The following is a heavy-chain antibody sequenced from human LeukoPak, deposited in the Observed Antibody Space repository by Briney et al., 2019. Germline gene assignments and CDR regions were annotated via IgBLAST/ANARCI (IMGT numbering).Heavy chain of an antibody. J-gene: IGHJ4*02. CDR2: IYHSGST. CDR1: GYSISSGYY. D-gene: IGHD3-16*02. CDR3: ARRNDYVWGSYRRTKYFDY. V-gene: IGHV4-38-2*02. Sequence: SETLSLTCTVSGYSISSGYYWGWIRQPPGKGLEWIGSIYHSGSTYYNPSLKSRVTISVDTSKNQFSLKLSSVTAADTAVYYCARRNDYVWGSYRRTKYFDYWGQGTLVTVSS.